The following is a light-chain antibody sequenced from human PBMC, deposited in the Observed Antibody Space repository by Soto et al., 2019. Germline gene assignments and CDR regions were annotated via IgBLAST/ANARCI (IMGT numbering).Light chain of an antibody. CDR2: DVS. CDR3: SSYTGGSPPYV. Sequence: QSALTQPASVSGSPGQSITISCTGTSSDVGGYNYVSWYQQHPGKAPKFMIYDVSNRPSGVSNRFSASKSGNTASLTISGLQAEDEADYYCSSYTGGSPPYVFGTGTKLTFL. CDR1: SSDVGGYNY. J-gene: IGLJ1*01. V-gene: IGLV2-14*03.